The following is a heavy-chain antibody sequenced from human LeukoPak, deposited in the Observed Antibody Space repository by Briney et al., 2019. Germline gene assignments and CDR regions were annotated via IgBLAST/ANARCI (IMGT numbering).Heavy chain of an antibody. J-gene: IGHJ4*02. Sequence: SETLSLTCTVSGGPINTYFWSWIRQPPGKGLEWIGYIYYSGSTNYNPSLKSRVTISVDTSKNQFSLKLSSVTAADTAVYYCARSSDTLGNRYYFDYWGQGTLVTVSS. CDR2: IYYSGST. CDR3: ARSSDTLGNRYYFDY. CDR1: GGPINTYF. V-gene: IGHV4-59*01. D-gene: IGHD7-27*01.